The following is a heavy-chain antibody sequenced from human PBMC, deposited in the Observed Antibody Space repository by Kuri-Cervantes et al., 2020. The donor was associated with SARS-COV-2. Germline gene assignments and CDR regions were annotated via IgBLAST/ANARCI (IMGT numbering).Heavy chain of an antibody. V-gene: IGHV1-69*06. D-gene: IGHD3-22*01. CDR1: GDTFSSYA. J-gene: IGHJ3*02. Sequence: SVKVSCKASGDTFSSYAISWVRQAPGQGLEWMGGIIPIFGTANYAQKFQGRVTITADKSTSTAYMELSSLRSEDTAVYYCARVFMDDKFFDIWGQGTMVTVSS. CDR2: IIPIFGTA. CDR3: ARVFMDDKFFDI.